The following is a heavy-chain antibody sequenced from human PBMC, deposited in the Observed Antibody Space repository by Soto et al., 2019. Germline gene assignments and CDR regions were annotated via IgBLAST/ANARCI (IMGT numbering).Heavy chain of an antibody. CDR2: IYYSGST. V-gene: IGHV4-31*03. J-gene: IGHJ3*02. CDR3: ARDVGVVAATPYAFDI. Sequence: TLSLTFTFSPGSISSRGYYWSWIRQHPGKGLEWIGYIYYSGSTYYNPSLKSRVTISVDTSKNQFSLKLSSVTAADTAVYYCARDVGVVAATPYAFDIWGQGTMVTVSS. CDR1: PGSISSRGYY. D-gene: IGHD2-15*01.